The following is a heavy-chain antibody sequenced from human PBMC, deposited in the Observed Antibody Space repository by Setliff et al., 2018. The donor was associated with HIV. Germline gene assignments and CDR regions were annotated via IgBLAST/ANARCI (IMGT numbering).Heavy chain of an antibody. CDR2: INTKSGYT. CDR3: ASSYGDYDAFHI. V-gene: IGHV1-18*01. Sequence: ASVKVSCKATGYIFATYGISWVRQAPGQGLEWMGWINTKSGYTKYVQTFEGRITITTHTSTSTVFLELRTEDTAVYYCASSYGDYDAFHIWGQGTMVTVSS. J-gene: IGHJ3*02. D-gene: IGHD4-17*01. CDR1: GYIFATYG.